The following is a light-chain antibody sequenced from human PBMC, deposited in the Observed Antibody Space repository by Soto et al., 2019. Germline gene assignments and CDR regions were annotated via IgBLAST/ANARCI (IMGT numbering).Light chain of an antibody. CDR3: QQYGTSPWT. Sequence: YSLGTWSLCPGVRAIRSSTSSQSVSSSYLAWYQQKPGQAPRLLIYGASSRATGIPDRFSGSGSGTDFTLTISRLEPEDFAVYYCQQYGTSPWTFGQGTLLEIK. V-gene: IGKV3-20*01. CDR1: QSVSSSY. CDR2: GAS. J-gene: IGKJ5*01.